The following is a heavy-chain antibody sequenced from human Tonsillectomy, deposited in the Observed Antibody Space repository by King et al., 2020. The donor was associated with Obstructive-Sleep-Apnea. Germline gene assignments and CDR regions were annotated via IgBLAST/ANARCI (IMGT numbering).Heavy chain of an antibody. V-gene: IGHV1-18*01. Sequence: VQLVESGAEVRKPGASVKVSCKTSGFTFTSFGISWLRQAPGQGLEWMGWISGYNGNTNYGQKAQDRLTLTTDTSTSTVYMELRSLRSDDTAVYYCARDLQQVIYDYWGQGTLVTVSS. CDR3: ARDLQQVIYDY. J-gene: IGHJ4*02. D-gene: IGHD2-21*01. CDR2: ISGYNGNT. CDR1: GFTFTSFG.